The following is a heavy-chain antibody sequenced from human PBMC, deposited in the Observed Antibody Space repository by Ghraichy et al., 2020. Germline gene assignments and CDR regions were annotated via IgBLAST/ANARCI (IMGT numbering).Heavy chain of an antibody. CDR1: GGSISSGGYS. D-gene: IGHD3-10*01. Sequence: LSLTCAVSGGSISSGGYSWSWIRQPPGKGLEWIGYIYHSGSTYYNPSLKSRVTISVDRSKNQFSLKLSSVTAADTAVYYCARTMVRGVMHDYWGQGTLVTVSS. J-gene: IGHJ4*02. CDR2: IYHSGST. CDR3: ARTMVRGVMHDY. V-gene: IGHV4-30-2*01.